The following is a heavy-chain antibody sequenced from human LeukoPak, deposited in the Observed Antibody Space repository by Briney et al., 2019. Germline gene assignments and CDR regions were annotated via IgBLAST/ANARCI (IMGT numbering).Heavy chain of an antibody. Sequence: GGSLRLSCAASGFTVSSNYMSWVRQAPGKGLEWVSVIYSGGSTYYADFVKGRFTISRDNSKNTLYLQMNSLRAEDTAVYYCARVKAGYYYYMDVWGKGTTVTVSS. CDR1: GFTVSSNY. V-gene: IGHV3-53*01. CDR3: ARVKAGYYYYMDV. D-gene: IGHD3-10*01. J-gene: IGHJ6*03. CDR2: IYSGGST.